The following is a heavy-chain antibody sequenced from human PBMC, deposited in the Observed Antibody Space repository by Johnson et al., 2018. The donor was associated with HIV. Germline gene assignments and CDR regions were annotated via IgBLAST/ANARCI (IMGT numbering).Heavy chain of an antibody. CDR1: GFTFNNAW. V-gene: IGHV3-66*01. CDR2: IYSGDTT. Sequence: VQLVESGGGLVKPGGSLTLSCAASGFTFNNAWMSWVRQAPGKGLEWVSLIYSGDTTYYADSVKGRFTVSRDNSKNTLYLQMNSLRVDDTAMYYCAKADTMAGDAFDIWGQGTMVTVSS. J-gene: IGHJ3*02. D-gene: IGHD2-2*01. CDR3: AKADTMAGDAFDI.